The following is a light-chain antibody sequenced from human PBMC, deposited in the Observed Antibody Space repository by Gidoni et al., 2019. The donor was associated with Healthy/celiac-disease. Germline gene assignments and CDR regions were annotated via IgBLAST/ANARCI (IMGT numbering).Light chain of an antibody. CDR2: AAS. Sequence: DMHMTQSPSSLSASVGDGVTITCLPRQSISSYLNWYQQKPGKASKLLIYAASSLQSGVPSRFSGSGSGTDFTLTISSLQPEDFATYYCQQSYSTPRTFGQGTKVEIK. V-gene: IGKV1-39*01. CDR3: QQSYSTPRT. CDR1: QSISSY. J-gene: IGKJ1*01.